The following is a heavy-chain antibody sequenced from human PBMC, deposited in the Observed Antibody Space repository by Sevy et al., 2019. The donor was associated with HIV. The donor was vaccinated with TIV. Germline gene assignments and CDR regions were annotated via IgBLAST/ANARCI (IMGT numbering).Heavy chain of an antibody. CDR1: GYTLTKLG. CDR3: ATTKDYYESSGSPFDY. CDR2: FDPEDGET. D-gene: IGHD3-22*01. J-gene: IGHJ4*02. V-gene: IGHV1-24*01. Sequence: GESLKISCKVSGYTLTKLGMHWVRQAPGKGLEWMGSFDPEDGETIYAQTFQGRLTMTEDTSTDTAYMDLSSLRSEDTAVYFCATTKDYYESSGSPFDYWGQGTVVTFSS.